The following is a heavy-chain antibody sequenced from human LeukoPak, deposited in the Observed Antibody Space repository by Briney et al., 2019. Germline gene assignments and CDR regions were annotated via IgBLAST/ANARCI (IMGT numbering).Heavy chain of an antibody. D-gene: IGHD3-22*01. J-gene: IGHJ4*02. V-gene: IGHV1-2*06. Sequence: ASVKVSYKASGYTFTDYYMHWVRQAPGQGLEWMGRINPNSGGTNYAQKFQGRVTMTRDTSISTAHMELSRLRSDDTAVYYCARDRLVLRDSSGYGSGYWGQGTLVTVSS. CDR2: INPNSGGT. CDR1: GYTFTDYY. CDR3: ARDRLVLRDSSGYGSGY.